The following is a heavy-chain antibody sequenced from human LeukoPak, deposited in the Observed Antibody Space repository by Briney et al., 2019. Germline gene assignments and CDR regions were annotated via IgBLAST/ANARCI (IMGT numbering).Heavy chain of an antibody. CDR3: AKSVSFGYSYGYVDY. V-gene: IGHV3-23*01. J-gene: IGHJ4*02. CDR2: ISGNDGST. CDR1: GFTFSSYV. Sequence: PGGSLRLSCAASGFTFSSYVMSWVRQAPGKGLEWVSLISGNDGSTYYADSVKGRFTISRDNSKNTLYLQMNSLRAEDTAVYYCAKSVSFGYSYGYVDYWGQGALVTVSS. D-gene: IGHD5-18*01.